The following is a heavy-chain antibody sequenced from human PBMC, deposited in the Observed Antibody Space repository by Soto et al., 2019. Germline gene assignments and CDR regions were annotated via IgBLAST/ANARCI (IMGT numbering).Heavy chain of an antibody. Sequence: TLSLTCTVSGGSISSEGYYWSWFRQLPGKGLEWIGDIYYSGTTYHNPSLRSRPTISGDASKNQFSLKLSSVTAADTALYYCARGRGYSYGPYYFDYWGQGTLVTAPQ. D-gene: IGHD5-18*01. CDR1: GGSISSEGYY. V-gene: IGHV4-31*03. CDR2: IYYSGTT. J-gene: IGHJ4*02. CDR3: ARGRGYSYGPYYFDY.